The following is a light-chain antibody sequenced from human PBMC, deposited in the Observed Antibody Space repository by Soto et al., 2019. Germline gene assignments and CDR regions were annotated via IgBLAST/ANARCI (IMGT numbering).Light chain of an antibody. CDR1: HYVYSN. J-gene: IGKJ1*01. Sequence: EIVMTQSPATLSVSPGERATLSCTASHYVYSNVAWFQQRPGQAPRLLIYRASTRATGTPARFSGSGSGTEFTLTINSLQSEDFALYYFQQYHNLWTFGQGTEVEIK. CDR2: RAS. V-gene: IGKV3-15*01. CDR3: QQYHNLWT.